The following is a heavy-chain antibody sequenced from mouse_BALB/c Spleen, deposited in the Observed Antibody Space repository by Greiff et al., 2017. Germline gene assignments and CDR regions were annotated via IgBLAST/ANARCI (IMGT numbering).Heavy chain of an antibody. CDR2: ISSGGSYT. CDR3: ARRAYRSLRYFDV. CDR1: GFTFSSYA. Sequence: EVQVVESGGGLVKPGGSLKLSCAASGFTFSSYAMSWVRQSPEKRLEWVAEISSGGSYTYYPDTVTGRFTISRDNAKNTLYLEMSSLRSEDTAMYYCARRAYRSLRYFDVWGAGTTVTVSS. J-gene: IGHJ1*01. V-gene: IGHV5-9-4*01. D-gene: IGHD2-14*01.